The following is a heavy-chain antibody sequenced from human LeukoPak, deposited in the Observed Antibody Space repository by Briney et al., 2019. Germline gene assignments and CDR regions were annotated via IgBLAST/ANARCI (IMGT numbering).Heavy chain of an antibody. CDR3: ARRDRCSSTSCYGWFDP. V-gene: IGHV4-39*01. D-gene: IGHD2-2*01. J-gene: IGHJ5*02. CDR1: GGSISSSSYY. CDR2: IYYSGST. Sequence: SETLSLTRTVSGGSISSSSYYWGWIRQPPGKGLEWIGSIYYSGSTYYNPSLKSRVTISVDTSKNQFSLKLSSVTAADTAVYYCARRDRCSSTSCYGWFDPWGQGTLVTVSS.